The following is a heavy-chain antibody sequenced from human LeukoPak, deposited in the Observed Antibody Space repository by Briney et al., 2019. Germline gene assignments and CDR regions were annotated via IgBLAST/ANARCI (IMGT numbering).Heavy chain of an antibody. CDR2: IYYSGST. V-gene: IGHV4-39*01. CDR3: ARPSTKYSSSSGYFQH. Sequence: SETLSLTCTVSGGSISSSSYNWGWILQPPGKGLEWIGSIYYSGSTYYNPSLKSRVTISVDTSKNQFSLKLSSVTAADTAVYYCARPSTKYSSSSGYFQHWGQGTLVTVSS. D-gene: IGHD6-6*01. J-gene: IGHJ1*01. CDR1: GGSISSSSYN.